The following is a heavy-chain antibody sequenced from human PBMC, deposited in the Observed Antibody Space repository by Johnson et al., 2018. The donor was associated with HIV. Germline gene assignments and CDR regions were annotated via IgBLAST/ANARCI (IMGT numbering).Heavy chain of an antibody. D-gene: IGHD6-6*01. CDR2: ISYSGSNK. CDR1: GFTFSSFA. Sequence: QVLLVESGGGVVQPGRSLRLSCAASGFTFSSFAMHWVRQTPGNGLEWVSIISYSGSNKYYADSVKGRFTISRDNSKNTLYLQMNSLRAEDTAVYYCANSYSSSSGNNDYAFDIWGQGTMVTVSS. CDR3: ANSYSSSSGNNDYAFDI. J-gene: IGHJ3*02. V-gene: IGHV3-30*04.